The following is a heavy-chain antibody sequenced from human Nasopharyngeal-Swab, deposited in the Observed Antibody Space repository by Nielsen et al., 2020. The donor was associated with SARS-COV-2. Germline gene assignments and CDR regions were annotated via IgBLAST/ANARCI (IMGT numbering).Heavy chain of an antibody. Sequence: SETLSLTCTVSGGSISSSSYYWGWIRQPPGKGLEWIGSIYYSGSTYYNPSLKSRVTISVDTSKNQFSLKLSSVTAADTAVYYCAGAAAGGLSFDYWGQGTLVTVSP. CDR3: AGAAAGGLSFDY. CDR1: GGSISSSSYY. J-gene: IGHJ4*02. D-gene: IGHD6-13*01. V-gene: IGHV4-39*01. CDR2: IYYSGST.